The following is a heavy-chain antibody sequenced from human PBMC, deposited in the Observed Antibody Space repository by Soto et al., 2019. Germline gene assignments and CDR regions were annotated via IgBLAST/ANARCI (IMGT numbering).Heavy chain of an antibody. V-gene: IGHV1-2*04. Sequence: ASVKVSCKASGYTFTGYYMHWVRQAPGQGLEWMEWINPNSGGTNYAQKFQGWVTMTRDTSISTAYMELSRLRSDDTAVYYCARLRTGSGDAFDIWGQGTMVTVSS. CDR2: INPNSGGT. J-gene: IGHJ3*02. CDR3: ARLRTGSGDAFDI. D-gene: IGHD2-15*01. CDR1: GYTFTGYY.